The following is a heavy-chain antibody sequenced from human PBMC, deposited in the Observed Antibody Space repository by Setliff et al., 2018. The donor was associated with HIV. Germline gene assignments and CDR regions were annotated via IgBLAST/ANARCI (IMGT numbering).Heavy chain of an antibody. CDR1: GDFVSSDRAA. CDR2: TYYSSRWNY. Sequence: SQTLSLTCAISGDFVSSDRAAWNWIRQSPSRGLEWLGRTYYSSRWNYDYAASVESRITITSDTSKNQLSLHLTSVTPEDTAVYYCARVFRNLPDYWGQGTPVTVSS. J-gene: IGHJ4*02. D-gene: IGHD1-1*01. V-gene: IGHV6-1*01. CDR3: ARVFRNLPDY.